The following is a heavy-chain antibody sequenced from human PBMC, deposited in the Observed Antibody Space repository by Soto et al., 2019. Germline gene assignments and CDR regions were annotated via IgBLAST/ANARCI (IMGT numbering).Heavy chain of an antibody. CDR1: GGSFSGYY. CDR2: INHSGST. D-gene: IGHD2-21*02. CDR3: ARQSRPSAYCGGDCYSRFDY. Sequence: SETLSLTCAVYGGSFSGYYWSWIRQPPGKGLEWIGEINHSGSTNYNPSLKSRVTISVDTSKNQFSLKLSSVTAADTAVYYCARQSRPSAYCGGDCYSRFDYWGQGTLVTVSS. V-gene: IGHV4-34*01. J-gene: IGHJ4*02.